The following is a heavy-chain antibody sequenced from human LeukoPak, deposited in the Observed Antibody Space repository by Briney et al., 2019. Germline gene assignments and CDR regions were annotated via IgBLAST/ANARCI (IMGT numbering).Heavy chain of an antibody. Sequence: PGGSLRLSCAASGFTVSSNYMSWVRQAPGKGLEWVSVIYSGGSTYYADSVKGRFTIFRDNSKNTLYLQMNSLRAEDTALYYCARDRGPISSSSWTFFDYWGQGTLVTVSS. V-gene: IGHV3-53*01. CDR1: GFTVSSNY. CDR2: IYSGGST. J-gene: IGHJ4*02. CDR3: ARDRGPISSSSWTFFDY. D-gene: IGHD6-13*01.